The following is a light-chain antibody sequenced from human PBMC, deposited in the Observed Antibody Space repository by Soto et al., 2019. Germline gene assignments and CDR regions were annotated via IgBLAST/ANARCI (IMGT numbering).Light chain of an antibody. Sequence: EIVLTQSPGTLSLSPGERATVSCGASQSVGNNYLAWYQQKVGQAPRLLIHAASSRATGIPDRFSGSGSGTDFTLTINRLEPEDVAVYYCQQYASSPLTCGGGTKVAIK. V-gene: IGKV3-20*01. CDR2: AAS. CDR1: QSVGNNY. J-gene: IGKJ4*01. CDR3: QQYASSPLT.